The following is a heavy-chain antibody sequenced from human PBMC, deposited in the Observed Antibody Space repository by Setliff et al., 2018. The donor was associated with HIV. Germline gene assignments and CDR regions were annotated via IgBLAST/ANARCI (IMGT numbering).Heavy chain of an antibody. CDR3: ARQVKVTSSHDRQVDV. CDR2: IWYDGTNK. V-gene: IGHV3-33*01. Sequence: GGSLRLSCATSGFTFSPYAIHWVRQAPGKGLEWVAVIWYDGTNKYYADSVKGRFTISRDNFKNTLSLQMNSLRAEDTAVYYCARQVKVTSSHDRQVDVWGQGTTVTVSS. D-gene: IGHD4-4*01. CDR1: GFTFSPYA. J-gene: IGHJ6*02.